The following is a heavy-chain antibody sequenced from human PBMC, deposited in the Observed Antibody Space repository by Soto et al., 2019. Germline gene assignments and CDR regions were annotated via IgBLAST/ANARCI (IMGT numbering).Heavy chain of an antibody. CDR3: AASLGYCSGGSCYPEYYMDV. CDR2: IVVGSGNS. V-gene: IGHV1-58*02. D-gene: IGHD2-15*01. CDR1: GFTFTSSA. J-gene: IGHJ6*03. Sequence: SVKVSCKASGFTFTSSAMQWVRQAREQRLEWIGWIVVGSGNSNYAQKFQERVTITRDMSTSTAYMELSSLRSEDTAVYYCAASLGYCSGGSCYPEYYMDVWGKGTTVTVSS.